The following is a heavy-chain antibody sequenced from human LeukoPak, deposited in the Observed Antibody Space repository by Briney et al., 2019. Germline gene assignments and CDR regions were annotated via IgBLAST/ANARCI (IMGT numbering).Heavy chain of an antibody. V-gene: IGHV3-21*01. CDR2: ITSNTRYI. D-gene: IGHD6-6*01. CDR3: ARASSSSDY. J-gene: IGHJ4*02. Sequence: GGSLRLSCAASGFTFSSYSINWVRQAPGKGLEWVSSITSNTRYIFYADSVKGRFTISRDNAQNSLYLQMNSLRAEDTAVYYCARASSSSDYWGQGTLVTVSS. CDR1: GFTFSSYS.